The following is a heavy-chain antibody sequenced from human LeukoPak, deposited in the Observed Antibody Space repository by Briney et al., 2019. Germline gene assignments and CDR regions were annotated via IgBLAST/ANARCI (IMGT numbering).Heavy chain of an antibody. D-gene: IGHD6-13*01. CDR2: IHNTGST. CDR3: SSGSGYRIEN. Sequence: SETLSLTCTVSGGSISSYYWSWIRQPPGKGLEWIGYIHNTGSTNYNPSLTGRVTISVDTSKNPFSLKLSSVTTADTAVYHCSSGSGYRIENWGQGTLVTVSS. V-gene: IGHV4-59*01. CDR1: GGSISSYY. J-gene: IGHJ4*02.